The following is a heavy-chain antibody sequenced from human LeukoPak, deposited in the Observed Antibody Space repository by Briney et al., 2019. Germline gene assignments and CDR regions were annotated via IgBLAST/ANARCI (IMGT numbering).Heavy chain of an antibody. CDR3: ARGVRDILSGYYTDYYFYYMDV. Sequence: PGGSLRLSCAASVFTFNVYSMNGVREAPGKGLEGVSFISSSLDSNIYYADSVKCRFTISRDNAKNSLYLKMNSLRAEEKDVYYCARGVRDILSGYYTDYYFYYMDVWGKGTTVTVSS. CDR2: ISSSLDSNI. J-gene: IGHJ6*03. V-gene: IGHV3-48*01. CDR1: VFTFNVYS. D-gene: IGHD3-9*01.